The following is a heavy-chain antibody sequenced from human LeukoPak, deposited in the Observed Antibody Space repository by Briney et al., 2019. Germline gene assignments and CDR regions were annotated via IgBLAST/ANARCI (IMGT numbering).Heavy chain of an antibody. D-gene: IGHD6-6*01. CDR2: IYTSGST. CDR1: GGSISSYY. V-gene: IGHV4-4*07. CDR3: AREGGEQLVTYFSYMDV. Sequence: SETLSLTCTVSGGSISSYYWSWIRQPAGKGLVWIGRIYTSGSTNYNPSLKSRVTMSVDTSKNQFSLKLSSVTAADTAVYYCAREGGEQLVTYFSYMDVWGKGTTVTVSS. J-gene: IGHJ6*03.